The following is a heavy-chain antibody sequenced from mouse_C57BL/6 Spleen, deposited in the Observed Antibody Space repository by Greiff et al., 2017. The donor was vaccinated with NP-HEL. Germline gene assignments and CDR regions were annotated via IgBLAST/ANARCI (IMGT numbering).Heavy chain of an antibody. Sequence: EVKVVESGEGLVKPGGSLKLSCAASGFTFSSYAMSWVRQTPEKRLEWVAYISSGGDYIYYADTVKGRFTISRDNARNTLYLQRSSLKSEDTAMYYCTRDDYGSSRFAYWGQGTLVTVSA. J-gene: IGHJ3*01. CDR3: TRDDYGSSRFAY. CDR2: ISSGGDYI. CDR1: GFTFSSYA. V-gene: IGHV5-9-1*02. D-gene: IGHD1-1*01.